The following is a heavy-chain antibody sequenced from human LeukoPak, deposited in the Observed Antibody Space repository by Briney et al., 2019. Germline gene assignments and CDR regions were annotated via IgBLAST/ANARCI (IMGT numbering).Heavy chain of an antibody. CDR1: GGTFSSYA. J-gene: IGHJ4*02. Sequence: GGSLRLSCAASGGTFSSYAISWVRQAPGQGLEWMGGIIPIFGTANYAQKFQGRVTITADKSTSTAYMELSSLRSEDTAVYYCARVFDYYDSLQYYFDYWGQGTLVTVSS. D-gene: IGHD3-22*01. V-gene: IGHV1-69*06. CDR2: IIPIFGTA. CDR3: ARVFDYYDSLQYYFDY.